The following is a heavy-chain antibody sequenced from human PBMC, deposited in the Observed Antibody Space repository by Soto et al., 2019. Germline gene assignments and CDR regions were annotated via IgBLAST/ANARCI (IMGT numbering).Heavy chain of an antibody. CDR2: IYYSGST. D-gene: IGHD2-2*03. Sequence: SETLSLTCTASGRSISSSSYYWGWIRQPPGKGLEWIGSIYYSGSTYYNPSLKSRVTISVDTSKNEFSLRLSSVTAADTAVYYCARLNGYCISTNCHGYYGMDVWGQGTTVT. CDR3: ARLNGYCISTNCHGYYGMDV. V-gene: IGHV4-39*01. CDR1: GRSISSSSYY. J-gene: IGHJ6*02.